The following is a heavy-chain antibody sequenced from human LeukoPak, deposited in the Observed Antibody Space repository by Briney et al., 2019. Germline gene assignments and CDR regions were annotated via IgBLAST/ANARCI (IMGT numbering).Heavy chain of an antibody. D-gene: IGHD3-10*01. CDR3: ARDMVRGGALDY. V-gene: IGHV5-51*01. Sequence: GESLKISCKGSGYSFTSYWIGWVRQMPGKGLEWMGIIYPGDSDARYSPSSQGHITISVDKSRSIAYLQWNNLRTSDTAIYYCARDMVRGGALDYWGQGTLVTVSS. CDR1: GYSFTSYW. J-gene: IGHJ4*02. CDR2: IYPGDSDA.